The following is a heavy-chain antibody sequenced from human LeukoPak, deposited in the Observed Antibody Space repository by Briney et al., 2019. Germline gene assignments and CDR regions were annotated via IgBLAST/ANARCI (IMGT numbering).Heavy chain of an antibody. Sequence: SVKVSCKAYGGTFSSYAISWVRQAPGQGLEWMGGIIPIFGTANYAQKFQGRVTITTDESTSTAYMELSSLRSEDTAVYYCAGGTLEWFQHQEYNWFDPWGQGTLVTVSS. CDR1: GGTFSSYA. J-gene: IGHJ5*02. D-gene: IGHD3-3*01. CDR2: IIPIFGTA. V-gene: IGHV1-69*05. CDR3: AGGTLEWFQHQEYNWFDP.